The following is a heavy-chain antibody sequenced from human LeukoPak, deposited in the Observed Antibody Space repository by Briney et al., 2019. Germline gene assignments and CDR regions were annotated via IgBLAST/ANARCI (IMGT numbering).Heavy chain of an antibody. CDR1: GFTFSGYW. CDR2: INSDGSST. D-gene: IGHD6-13*01. J-gene: IGHJ5*02. CDR3: AGDGSSWSNWLDP. Sequence: GGSLRLSCAASGFTFSGYWMHWVRQVPGKGLVWVSRINSDGSSTNYADSVKGRFTISRDNAKNTLYLQMDSLRAEDTAVYYCAGDGSSWSNWLDPWGQGTLVTVSS. V-gene: IGHV3-74*01.